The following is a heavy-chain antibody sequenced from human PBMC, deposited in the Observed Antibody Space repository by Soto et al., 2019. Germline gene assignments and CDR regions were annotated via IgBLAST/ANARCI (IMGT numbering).Heavy chain of an antibody. D-gene: IGHD6-19*01. CDR3: ANSAISVADSHYYFGMDG. J-gene: IGHJ6*02. Sequence: QVQLQESGPGLVKPSETLSLTCTVSGGSISDYHWSWIRQPPGKGLEWIGSIYYTGSTDSNPSLKSRVTMSVDTSTKQFSLKLSSVTAADTAVYYCANSAISVADSHYYFGMDGWGQGTTAIVSS. CDR1: GGSISDYH. V-gene: IGHV4-59*01. CDR2: IYYTGST.